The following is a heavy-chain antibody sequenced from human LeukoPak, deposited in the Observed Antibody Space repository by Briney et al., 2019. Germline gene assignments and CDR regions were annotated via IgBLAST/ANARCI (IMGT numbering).Heavy chain of an antibody. CDR3: AKDGYGQYYFDY. CDR2: ISYDGSNK. V-gene: IGHV3-30*18. Sequence: GRSLRLSCAASGFTFGSYGMHWVRQAPGKGLEWVAVISYDGSNKYYADSVKGRFTISRDNSKNTLYLQMNSLRAEDTAVYYCAKDGYGQYYFDYWGQGTLVTVSS. D-gene: IGHD5-18*01. J-gene: IGHJ4*02. CDR1: GFTFGSYG.